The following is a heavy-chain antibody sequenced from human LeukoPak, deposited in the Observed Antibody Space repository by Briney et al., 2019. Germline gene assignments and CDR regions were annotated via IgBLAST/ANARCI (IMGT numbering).Heavy chain of an antibody. D-gene: IGHD3-22*01. J-gene: IGHJ4*02. CDR1: GFTFSNAW. CDR3: PTGLGYYDSSGYWRAGIDY. Sequence: PGGSLRLSCAASGFTFSNAWMSWVRQAPGKGLEWVGRIKSKTDGGTTDYAARVKGRFTISGDDSKNTRYLQMNSLKTEDTAVYYCPTGLGYYDSSGYWRAGIDYWGQGTLVTVSS. V-gene: IGHV3-15*01. CDR2: IKSKTDGGTT.